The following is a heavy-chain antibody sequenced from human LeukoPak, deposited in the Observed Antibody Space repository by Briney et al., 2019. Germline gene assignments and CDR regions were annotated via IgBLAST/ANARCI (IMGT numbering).Heavy chain of an antibody. CDR1: RGSISSSSYF. Sequence: PSETLSLTCTVSRGSISSSSYFWGWIRQPPGKGLEWIGTINYSRSPYYNPSLRSRVTISLDTSKNQFSLKLSSVAAADTAMYYCAREKIGTGTILGKDYYYMDVWGKGTTVTVSS. CDR2: INYSRSP. CDR3: AREKIGTGTILGKDYYYMDV. D-gene: IGHD1-1*01. V-gene: IGHV4-39*07. J-gene: IGHJ6*03.